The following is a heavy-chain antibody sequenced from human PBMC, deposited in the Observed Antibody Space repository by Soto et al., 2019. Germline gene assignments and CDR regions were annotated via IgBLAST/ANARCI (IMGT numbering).Heavy chain of an antibody. V-gene: IGHV3-30*03. CDR3: ARGGGGSYYYDLDV. CDR1: GFTFSSYA. CDR2: ISFGGSTK. J-gene: IGHJ6*02. Sequence: GGSLRLSCAASGFTFSSYAMHWVRQAPGKGLEWVAVISFGGSTKYYADPVKGRFTISRDDSKNTLFLQMNSLRAEDTAVYYCARGGGGSYYYDLDVWGQGTTVTVSS. D-gene: IGHD2-15*01.